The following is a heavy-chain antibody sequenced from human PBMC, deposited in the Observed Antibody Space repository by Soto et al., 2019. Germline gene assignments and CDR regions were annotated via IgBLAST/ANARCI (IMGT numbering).Heavy chain of an antibody. CDR3: ARDYYYDSSGLDY. J-gene: IGHJ4*02. V-gene: IGHV4-39*01. D-gene: IGHD3-22*01. Sequence: SETLSLTCTVSGGSISSSSYYWGWIRQPPGKGLEWIGSIYYSGSTYYNPSLKSRVTISVDTSKNQFSLKLSSVTAADTAVYYCARDYYYDSSGLDYWGQGTLVTVSS. CDR1: GGSISSSSYY. CDR2: IYYSGST.